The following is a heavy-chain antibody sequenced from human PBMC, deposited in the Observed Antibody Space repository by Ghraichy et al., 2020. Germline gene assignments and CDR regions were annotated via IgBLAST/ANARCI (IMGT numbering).Heavy chain of an antibody. J-gene: IGHJ4*02. CDR2: IYYSGST. Sequence: SETLSLTCTVSGGSVSSGSYYWSWIRQPPGKGLEWIGYIYYSGSTNYNPSLKSRVTISVDTSKNQFSLKLSSVTAADTAVYYWAGGGVVTAILFDYWGQGTLVTVSS. D-gene: IGHD2-21*02. CDR3: AGGGVVTAILFDY. CDR1: GGSVSSGSYY. V-gene: IGHV4-61*01.